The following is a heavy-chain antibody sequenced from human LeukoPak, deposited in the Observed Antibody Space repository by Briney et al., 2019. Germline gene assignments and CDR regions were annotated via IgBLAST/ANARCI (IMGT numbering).Heavy chain of an antibody. D-gene: IGHD3-10*01. CDR2: IYYSRST. CDR1: GGSISSYY. Sequence: SETLSLTCTVSGGSISSYYWSWIRQPPGKGLEWIGYIYYSRSTNYNPSLKSRVTISVDTSKNQFSLKLSSVTAADTAVYYCARDGSGSYNWFDPWGQGTLVTVSS. CDR3: ARDGSGSYNWFDP. J-gene: IGHJ5*02. V-gene: IGHV4-59*01.